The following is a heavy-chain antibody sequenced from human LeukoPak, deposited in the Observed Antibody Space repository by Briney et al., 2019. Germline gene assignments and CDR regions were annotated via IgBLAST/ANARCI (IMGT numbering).Heavy chain of an antibody. CDR2: IYFGGTT. J-gene: IGHJ4*02. CDR3: ARGDGVYVY. D-gene: IGHD5/OR15-5a*01. Sequence: GGSLRLSCAASGFTVSSNYMTWVRQAPGQGLGWVSVIYFGGTTYYADSVKGRFTISRDNSKNTVYLQMNSLRVEDTAVYYCARGDGVYVYWGQGTLVTVSP. V-gene: IGHV3-53*01. CDR1: GFTVSSNY.